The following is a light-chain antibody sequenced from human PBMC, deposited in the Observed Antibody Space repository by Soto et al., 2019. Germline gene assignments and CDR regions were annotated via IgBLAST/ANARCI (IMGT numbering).Light chain of an antibody. CDR1: QSVTNNF. CDR2: AAS. CDR3: QQYGRSPLLYT. J-gene: IGKJ2*01. V-gene: IGKV3-20*01. Sequence: EIVLTQSPGTLSLSPGEGATLSCRASQSVTNNFLAWYQQKPGQAPRLLLYAASTRAACVPDRFSGSGSGTECTLTITRLEPEAFAVYYCQQYGRSPLLYTFGQGTKL.